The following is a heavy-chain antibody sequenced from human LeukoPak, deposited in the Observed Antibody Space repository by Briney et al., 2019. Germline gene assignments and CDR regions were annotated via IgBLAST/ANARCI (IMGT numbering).Heavy chain of an antibody. CDR3: AKSYNGYESKPDY. CDR1: GFTFSSYS. D-gene: IGHD5-12*01. J-gene: IGHJ4*02. Sequence: GGSLRLSCAASGFTFSSYSMNWVRQAPGKGLEWVSSIGNSGGRTFYTDSVKGRFTISRDNSKITLYLQMNSLRAEDTAVYYCAKSYNGYESKPDYWGQGTLVTVSS. V-gene: IGHV3-23*01. CDR2: IGNSGGRT.